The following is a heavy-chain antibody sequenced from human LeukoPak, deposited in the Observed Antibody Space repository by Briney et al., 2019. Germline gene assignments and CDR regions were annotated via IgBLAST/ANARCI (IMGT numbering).Heavy chain of an antibody. D-gene: IGHD2-2*01. CDR2: ISSTSSGI. CDR1: GFTFSTYT. CDR3: AREYNEYPHYYGTDV. J-gene: IGHJ6*02. V-gene: IGHV3-48*04. Sequence: PGGSLRLSCAASGFTFSTYTMNWVRQAPGKGLEWVSYISSTSSGIYYAASVKGRFTISRDNAKNSLYLQMNSLRAEDTAVYYCAREYNEYPHYYGTDVWGQGTTVTVSS.